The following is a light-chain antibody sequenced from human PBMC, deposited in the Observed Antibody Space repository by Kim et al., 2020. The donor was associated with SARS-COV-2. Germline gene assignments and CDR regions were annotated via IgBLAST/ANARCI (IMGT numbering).Light chain of an antibody. Sequence: QSVLIQPPSASGTPGQKITISCSGSSSNIGSNTVSWYQQVPGAAPELLIYSSDQRPSGVPDRFSGSKSGTSASLAISGLQSDDEADYYCASWDDSLNGHIVFGGGTQLTVL. CDR2: SSD. V-gene: IGLV1-44*01. CDR1: SSNIGSNT. J-gene: IGLJ3*02. CDR3: ASWDDSLNGHIV.